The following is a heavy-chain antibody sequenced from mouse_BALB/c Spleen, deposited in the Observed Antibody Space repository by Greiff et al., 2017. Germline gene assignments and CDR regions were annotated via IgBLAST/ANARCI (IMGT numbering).Heavy chain of an antibody. CDR1: GFNIKDYY. J-gene: IGHJ1*01. Sequence: VQLKESGAELVRPGALVKLSCKASGFNIKDYYMHWVKQRPEQGLEWIGWIDPENGNTIYDPKFQGKASITADTSSNTAYLQLSSLTSEDTAVYYCARRDYSYWYFDVWGAGTTVTVSS. D-gene: IGHD2-13*01. CDR3: ARRDYSYWYFDV. V-gene: IGHV14-1*02. CDR2: IDPENGNT.